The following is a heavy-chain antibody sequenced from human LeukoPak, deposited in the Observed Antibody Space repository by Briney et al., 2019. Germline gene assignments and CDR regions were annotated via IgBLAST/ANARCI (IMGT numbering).Heavy chain of an antibody. Sequence: GRSLRLSCAASGFTFSSYGMHWVRQAPGKGLEWVAVISYDGSNKYYADTVKGRFTISRDNSKNTLYLQMNSLRAEDTAVYYCAKLPWGDHDLFDYWGQGILVTVSS. J-gene: IGHJ4*02. D-gene: IGHD2-21*02. CDR2: ISYDGSNK. V-gene: IGHV3-30*18. CDR3: AKLPWGDHDLFDY. CDR1: GFTFSSYG.